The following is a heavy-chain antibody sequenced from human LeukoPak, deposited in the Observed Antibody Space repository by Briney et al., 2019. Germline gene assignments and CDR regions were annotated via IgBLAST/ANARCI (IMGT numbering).Heavy chain of an antibody. CDR1: GGSISSGGYY. D-gene: IGHD3-10*01. J-gene: IGHJ6*02. CDR3: ARDQVLWFGELSNYYYGMDV. V-gene: IGHV4-31*03. CDR2: IYYSGST. Sequence: SETLSLTCTVSGGSISSGGYYWSWIRQHPGKGLEWTGYIYYSGSTYYNPSLKSRVTISVDTSKNQFSLKLSSVTAADTAVYYCARDQVLWFGELSNYYYGMDVWGQGTTVTVSS.